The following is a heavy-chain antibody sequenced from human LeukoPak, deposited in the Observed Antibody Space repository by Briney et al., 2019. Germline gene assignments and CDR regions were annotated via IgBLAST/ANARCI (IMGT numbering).Heavy chain of an antibody. J-gene: IGHJ4*02. D-gene: IGHD4-17*01. CDR1: GGSISSYY. CDR2: IYYSGST. CDR3: ARSKDGDFDY. Sequence: PSETLSLTCTVSGGSISSYYWSWIRQPPGKGLEWIGYIYYSGSTNYNPSLKSRVTISVDTSKNQFSLKLSSVTAADTAVYYCARSKDGDFDYWGQGTLVTVSS. V-gene: IGHV4-59*01.